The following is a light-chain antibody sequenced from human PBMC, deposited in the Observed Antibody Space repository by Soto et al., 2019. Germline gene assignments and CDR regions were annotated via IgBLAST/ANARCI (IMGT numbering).Light chain of an antibody. CDR2: GAS. CDR1: QSVSSN. CDR3: LQYNNWPS. J-gene: IGKJ1*01. Sequence: EIVMTQSPATLSVSPGERATLSCRASQSVSSNLAWYQQKPGQAPRLLIYGASTRATGIPARFSGSGSGTEFTLTISSLQSEDLAVYYCLQYNNWPSFGQGTKVDIK. V-gene: IGKV3-15*01.